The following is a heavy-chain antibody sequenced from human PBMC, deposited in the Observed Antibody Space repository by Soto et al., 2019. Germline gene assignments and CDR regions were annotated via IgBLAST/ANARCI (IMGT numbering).Heavy chain of an antibody. D-gene: IGHD1-1*01. Sequence: QVHLVQSGAEVKKPGASVKVSCKASGYTFTSYGITWVRQAPGQGLEWMGWISAHNGNTDYAQKLQGRVIVTRDTSTSTAYMELRSLRSGVTAVYYCARGRYGDYWGQGALVTVSS. CDR3: ARGRYGDY. J-gene: IGHJ4*02. CDR2: ISAHNGNT. V-gene: IGHV1-18*01. CDR1: GYTFTSYG.